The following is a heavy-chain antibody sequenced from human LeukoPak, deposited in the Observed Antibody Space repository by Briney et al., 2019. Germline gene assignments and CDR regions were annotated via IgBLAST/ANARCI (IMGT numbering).Heavy chain of an antibody. Sequence: ASVKVSCKASGYTFTDFYIHWVRQAPGQGLEWMGWINPNSGGTKYAQKFQARVTMTRDTSISTLYMELSRLKSDDTAIYYCARAPHVNILTGDRLFDYWGQGTLVTVSS. J-gene: IGHJ4*02. CDR1: GYTFTDFY. V-gene: IGHV1-2*02. CDR3: ARAPHVNILTGDRLFDY. CDR2: INPNSGGT. D-gene: IGHD3-9*01.